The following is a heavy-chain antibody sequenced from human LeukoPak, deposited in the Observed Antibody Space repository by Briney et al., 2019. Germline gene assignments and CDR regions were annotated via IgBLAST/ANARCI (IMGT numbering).Heavy chain of an antibody. CDR1: GYTFSGYY. V-gene: IGHV1-2*02. Sequence: ASLKVSCKASGYTFSGYYLHWVRQAPGQGLEWMGWINPDSGGRNYAQKFKGRVTMTRDTSITTAYMELSGLRSDDTAVYYCARDPIVQAGYYYGMDVWGQGTTVTVSS. D-gene: IGHD2/OR15-2a*01. CDR3: ARDPIVQAGYYYGMDV. CDR2: INPDSGGR. J-gene: IGHJ6*02.